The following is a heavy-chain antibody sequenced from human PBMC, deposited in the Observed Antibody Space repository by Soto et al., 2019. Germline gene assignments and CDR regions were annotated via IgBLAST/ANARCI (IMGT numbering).Heavy chain of an antibody. CDR3: ATAARPNYYYGMDV. Sequence: PSETLSLTCTVSGGSISSSSYYWGWIRQPPGKGLEWIGSIYYSGSTYYNPSLKSRVTVSVDTSKNQFSLKLSSVTAADTAVYYCATAARPNYYYGMDVWGQGTTVTVSS. D-gene: IGHD6-6*01. CDR1: GGSISSSSYY. V-gene: IGHV4-39*01. J-gene: IGHJ6*02. CDR2: IYYSGST.